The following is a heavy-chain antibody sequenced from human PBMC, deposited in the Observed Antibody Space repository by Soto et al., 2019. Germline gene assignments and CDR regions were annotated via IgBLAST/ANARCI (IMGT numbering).Heavy chain of an antibody. CDR1: GGSISSGGYS. J-gene: IGHJ4*02. Sequence: SETLSLTCAVSGGSISSGGYSWSWIRQPPGKGLEWIGYIYYSGSTNYNPSLKSRVTISVDTSKNQFSLNLSSVTAADTAVYYCARAGAATLSDYWGQGTLVTVSS. CDR3: ARAGAATLSDY. V-gene: IGHV4-61*08. CDR2: IYYSGST. D-gene: IGHD2-15*01.